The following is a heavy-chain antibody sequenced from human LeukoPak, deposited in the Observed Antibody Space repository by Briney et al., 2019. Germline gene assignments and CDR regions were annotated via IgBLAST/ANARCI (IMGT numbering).Heavy chain of an antibody. CDR1: GGSISGYY. D-gene: IGHD5-18*01. Sequence: SEALSLTCTVSGGSISGYYWNWIRQPPGKGLEWIGYVHYGGSTNYNPSLKSRITISVDTSKNQFSLKVNSVTAADTAVYYCARSTDSLAQLWFGFDYWGQGTLATVSS. V-gene: IGHV4-59*08. CDR3: ARSTDSLAQLWFGFDY. CDR2: VHYGGST. J-gene: IGHJ4*02.